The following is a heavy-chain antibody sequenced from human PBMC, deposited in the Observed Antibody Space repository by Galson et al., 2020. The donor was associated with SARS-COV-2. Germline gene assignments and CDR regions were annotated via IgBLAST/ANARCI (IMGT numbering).Heavy chain of an antibody. J-gene: IGHJ6*02. V-gene: IGHV3-23*01. D-gene: IGHD5-18*01. CDR2: ISGSGGST. CDR3: AKAEYTSGDTAMDQGVYYYYGMDV. Sequence: GGSLRLSCAASGFTFSSYAMSWVRQAPGKGLEWVSAISGSGGSTYYADSVKGRFTISRDNSKNTLYLQMNSLRAEDTAVYYCAKAEYTSGDTAMDQGVYYYYGMDVWGQGTTVTVSS. CDR1: GFTFSSYA.